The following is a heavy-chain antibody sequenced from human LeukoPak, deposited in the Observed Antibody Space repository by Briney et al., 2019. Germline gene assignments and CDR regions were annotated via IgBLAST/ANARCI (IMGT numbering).Heavy chain of an antibody. J-gene: IGHJ4*02. CDR2: IIVGSGAT. CDR1: GFTSTNFA. V-gene: IGHV1-58*01. Sequence: SVKVSCKASGFTSTNFAVQWVRQARVQRLEWIGWIIVGSGATKCAQDFQERVTITRDLSTSTLYMELRSLTSEDTAVYYCAADLSNPRMGASYLDSWGQGTLDTVSS. D-gene: IGHD3-16*01. CDR3: AADLSNPRMGASYLDS.